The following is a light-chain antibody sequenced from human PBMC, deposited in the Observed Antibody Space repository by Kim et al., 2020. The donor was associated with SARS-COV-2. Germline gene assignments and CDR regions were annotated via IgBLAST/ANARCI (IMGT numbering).Light chain of an antibody. CDR3: QQYNNWPFT. V-gene: IGKV3-15*01. Sequence: VAPGEPASLSCRASQSVSSNLAWYQQKPGQAPRLLIYAGSTRATGIPATFSGSGSGADFTLTISSLQSEDFAIYYCQQYNNWPFTFGPGTKVDIK. CDR2: AGS. J-gene: IGKJ3*01. CDR1: QSVSSN.